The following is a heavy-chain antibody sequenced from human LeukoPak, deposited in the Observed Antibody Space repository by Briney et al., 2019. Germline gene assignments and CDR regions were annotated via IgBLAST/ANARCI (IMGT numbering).Heavy chain of an antibody. D-gene: IGHD3-22*01. CDR2: ISSSGSTI. CDR1: GFTFSSYE. V-gene: IGHV3-48*03. CDR3: ARENYYDSSGYSDY. Sequence: GGSLRLSCAASGFTFSSYEMNWVRQAPGKGLEWVSYISSSGSTIYYADPVKGRFTISRDNAKNSLYLQMNSLRAEDTAVYYCARENYYDSSGYSDYWGQGTLVTVSS. J-gene: IGHJ4*02.